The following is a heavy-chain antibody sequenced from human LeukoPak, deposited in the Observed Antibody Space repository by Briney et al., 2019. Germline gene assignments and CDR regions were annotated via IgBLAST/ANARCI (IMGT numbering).Heavy chain of an antibody. J-gene: IGHJ6*03. Sequence: SQTLSLTCTVSGGSISSGSYYWSWIRQPAGKGLEWIGRIYTSGSTNYNPSLKSRVTMSVDTSKNQFSLKLSSVTAADTAVYYCARGAYYYGSGSYYRYHYYYYMDVWGKGTTVTISS. CDR2: IYTSGST. D-gene: IGHD3-10*01. CDR3: ARGAYYYGSGSYYRYHYYYYMDV. V-gene: IGHV4-61*02. CDR1: GGSISSGSYY.